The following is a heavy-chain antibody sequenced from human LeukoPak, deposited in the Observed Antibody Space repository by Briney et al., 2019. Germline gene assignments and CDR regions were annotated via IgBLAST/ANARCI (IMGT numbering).Heavy chain of an antibody. V-gene: IGHV3-53*04. CDR1: GFTVSSNY. J-gene: IGHJ6*02. CDR2: IYSGGST. D-gene: IGHD4-23*01. Sequence: GGSLRLSCAASGFTVSSNYMSWVRQAPGKGLEWVSVIYSGGSTYYADSVKGRFTISRHNSKNTLYLQMNSLRAEDTAVYYCARGYGGPRVYYYYGMDVWGQGTTVTVSS. CDR3: ARGYGGPRVYYYYGMDV.